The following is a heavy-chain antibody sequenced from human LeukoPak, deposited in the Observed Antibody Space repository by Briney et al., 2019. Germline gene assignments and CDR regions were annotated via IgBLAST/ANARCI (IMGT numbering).Heavy chain of an antibody. J-gene: IGHJ4*02. V-gene: IGHV4-59*11. CDR3: AREYCSSTSCYPYYFDY. CDR2: IYYSGST. Sequence: SETLSLTCTVSGGSISSHYWSWIRQPPGKGLEWIGYIYYSGSTNYNPSPKSRVTISVDTSKNQFSLKLSSVTAADTAVYYCAREYCSSTSCYPYYFDYWGQGTLVTVSS. D-gene: IGHD2-2*01. CDR1: GGSISSHY.